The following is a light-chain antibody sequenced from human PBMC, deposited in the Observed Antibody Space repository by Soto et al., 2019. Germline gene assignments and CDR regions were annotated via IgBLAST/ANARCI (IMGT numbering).Light chain of an antibody. V-gene: IGKV3-20*01. CDR3: QHEGYT. J-gene: IGKJ2*01. CDR2: GAS. CDR1: QSVSSSY. Sequence: EIVLTKSPGTLTLSPGERATLSCRASQSVSSSYLAWYQQKPGQAPRHRIYGASSRATGIPDRFSGSGSGTDFTLTISRLEPEDFAVYYCQHEGYTFGQGTKLEIK.